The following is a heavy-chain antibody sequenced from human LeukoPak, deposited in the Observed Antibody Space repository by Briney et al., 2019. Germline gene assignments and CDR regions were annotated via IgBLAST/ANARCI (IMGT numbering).Heavy chain of an antibody. J-gene: IGHJ4*02. Sequence: GESLKIPCKGSGYSFTNYWVAWVRQMPGKGLEWMGIIYPGDSDTRYSPSFQGQVTISADTSVSTAYLQWSSLKASDTAMYYCARRGFGVLTFDYWGQGTLVTVPS. CDR2: IYPGDSDT. CDR3: ARRGFGVLTFDY. V-gene: IGHV5-51*01. CDR1: GYSFTNYW. D-gene: IGHD3-3*01.